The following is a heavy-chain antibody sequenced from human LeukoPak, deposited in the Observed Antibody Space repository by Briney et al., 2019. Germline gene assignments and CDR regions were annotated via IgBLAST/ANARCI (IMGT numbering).Heavy chain of an antibody. V-gene: IGHV4-59*01. CDR1: GGSISGYY. CDR2: IYYSGST. CDR3: ARDRLYYDSSGSNWFDP. D-gene: IGHD3-22*01. Sequence: ASETLSLTCTVSGGSISGYYWSWIRQPPGKGLEWIGYIYYSGSTNYNPSLKSRVTISVDTSKNQFSLKLSSVTAADTAVYYCARDRLYYDSSGSNWFDPWGQGTLVTVSS. J-gene: IGHJ5*02.